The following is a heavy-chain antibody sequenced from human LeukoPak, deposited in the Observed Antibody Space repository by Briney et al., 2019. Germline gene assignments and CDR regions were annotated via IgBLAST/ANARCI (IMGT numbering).Heavy chain of an antibody. D-gene: IGHD6-13*01. CDR1: GYSFTSYW. CDR3: ARSGYSSSWYFSY. CDR2: IYPGDSDT. V-gene: IGHV5-51*01. J-gene: IGHJ4*02. Sequence: GESLKISCKGSGYSFTSYWIGWVRQMPGKGLEWMGIIYPGDSDTRYSPSFQGQVTISADKSISTAYLQWSSLKASDTAMYYRARSGYSSSWYFSYWGQGTLVTVSS.